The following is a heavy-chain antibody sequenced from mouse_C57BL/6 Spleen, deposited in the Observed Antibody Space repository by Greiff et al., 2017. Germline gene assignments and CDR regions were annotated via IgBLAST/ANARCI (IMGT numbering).Heavy chain of an antibody. CDR3: ARHEDNWDHFDY. J-gene: IGHJ2*01. CDR2: FYPGSGSI. V-gene: IGHV1-62-2*01. Sequence: VQVVESGAELVKPGASVKLSCKASGYTFTEYTIHWVKQRSGQGLEWIGWFYPGSGSIKYNEKFKDKATLTADKSSSTVYMELSRLTSEDSAVYFCARHEDNWDHFDYWGQGTTLTVSS. CDR1: GYTFTEYT. D-gene: IGHD4-1*01.